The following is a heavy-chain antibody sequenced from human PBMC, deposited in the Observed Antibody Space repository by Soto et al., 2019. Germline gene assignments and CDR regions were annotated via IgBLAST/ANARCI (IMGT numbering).Heavy chain of an antibody. J-gene: IGHJ3*02. CDR3: ARELDGYNGAFDI. D-gene: IGHD5-12*01. CDR1: GGSISSGGYS. V-gene: IGHV4-30-2*01. CDR2: IYHSGST. Sequence: LSVTCAVSGGSISSGGYSWSWIRQPPGKGLEWIGYIYHSGSTYYNPSLKSRVTISVDRSKNQFSLKLSSVTAADTAVYYCARELDGYNGAFDIWGQGTMVTVSS.